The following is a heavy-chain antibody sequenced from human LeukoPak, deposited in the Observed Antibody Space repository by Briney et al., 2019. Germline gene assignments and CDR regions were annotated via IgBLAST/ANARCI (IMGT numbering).Heavy chain of an antibody. CDR1: GGSISSSSYY. J-gene: IGHJ6*03. Sequence: SETLSLTCTVPGGSISSSSYYWGWIRQPPGKGLEWIGNIYYSGSTYYNPSLKSRVTMSVDTSKNQFSLKLSSVTAADTAVYYCARLVVGYGSGRERYYYYYMDVWGKGTTVTISS. CDR2: IYYSGST. CDR3: ARLVVGYGSGRERYYYYYMDV. D-gene: IGHD3-10*01. V-gene: IGHV4-39*01.